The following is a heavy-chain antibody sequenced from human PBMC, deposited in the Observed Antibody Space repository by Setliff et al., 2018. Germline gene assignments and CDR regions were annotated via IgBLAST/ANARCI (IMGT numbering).Heavy chain of an antibody. D-gene: IGHD4-17*01. CDR2: IYRNGNT. CDR3: AGDWRDYGAMGY. V-gene: IGHV4-38-2*02. J-gene: IGHJ4*02. Sequence: TSETLSLTCSVSDFSINSGYYWGWIRQSPGEVLEWIGSIYRNGNTYYNPSLKSRVTISVDTSKNQLSLKLNSVTAADTAVYYCAGDWRDYGAMGYWGQGTVVTGS. CDR1: DFSINSGYY.